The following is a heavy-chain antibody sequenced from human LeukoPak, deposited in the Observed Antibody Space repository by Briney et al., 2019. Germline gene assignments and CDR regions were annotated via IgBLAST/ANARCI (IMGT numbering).Heavy chain of an antibody. V-gene: IGHV3-30*18. J-gene: IGHJ4*02. Sequence: GGSLTLSCAASGFTFSSYGMHWVRQAPGKGLEWVAVISYDGSNKYYADSVKGRFTISRDNSKNTLYLQMNSLRAEDTAVYYCAKDLADYYYSSGYIDYWGQGTLVTVSS. D-gene: IGHD3-22*01. CDR3: AKDLADYYYSSGYIDY. CDR2: ISYDGSNK. CDR1: GFTFSSYG.